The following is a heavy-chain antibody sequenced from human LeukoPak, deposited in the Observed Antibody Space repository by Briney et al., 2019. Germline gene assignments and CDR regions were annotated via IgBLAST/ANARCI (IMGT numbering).Heavy chain of an antibody. CDR2: MNPNSGNT. J-gene: IGHJ4*02. V-gene: IGHV1-8*01. CDR3: ARGRRERIQLCPVILTTQDYYFDY. Sequence: GASVKVSCKASGYTFTSYDINLVRQATGQGLEWMGWMNPNSGNTGYAQKFQGRVTMTRNTSISTAYMELSSLRSEDTAVYYCARGRRERIQLCPVILTTQDYYFDYWGQGTLVTVSS. CDR1: GYTFTSYD. D-gene: IGHD5-18*01.